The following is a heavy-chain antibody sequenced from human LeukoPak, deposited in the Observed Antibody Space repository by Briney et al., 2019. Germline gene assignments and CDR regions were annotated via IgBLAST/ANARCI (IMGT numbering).Heavy chain of an antibody. CDR1: GFTFSSHE. CDR3: ARDTHTYYDFWSGYLGAYGMDV. Sequence: GGSLRLSCAASGFTFSSHEMNWVRQAPGKGLEWVSYISSSGSSIYYADSVKGRFTISRDNAKNSLYLQMNSLRAEDTAVYYCARDTHTYYDFWSGYLGAYGMDVWGQGTTVTVS. CDR2: ISSSGSSI. V-gene: IGHV3-48*03. J-gene: IGHJ6*02. D-gene: IGHD3-3*01.